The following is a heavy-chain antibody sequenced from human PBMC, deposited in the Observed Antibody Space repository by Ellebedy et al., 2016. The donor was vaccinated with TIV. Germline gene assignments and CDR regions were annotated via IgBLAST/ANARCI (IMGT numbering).Heavy chain of an antibody. CDR1: GYTFTDYY. CDR3: ARGLGWLQRDSDY. D-gene: IGHD5-24*01. V-gene: IGHV1-2*02. CDR2: INPDRGDT. Sequence: AASVKVSCKASGYTFTDYYLHWVRQAPGQGLEWMGRINPDRGDTDYAQKYQGGITMTRDTSITTASMELRRLRSDDTAMYYCARGLGWLQRDSDYWGQGTLVTVSS. J-gene: IGHJ4*02.